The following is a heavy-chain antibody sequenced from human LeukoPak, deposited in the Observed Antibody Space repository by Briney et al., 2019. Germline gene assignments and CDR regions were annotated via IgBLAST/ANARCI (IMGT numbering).Heavy chain of an antibody. Sequence: GESLKISCKGSGYSFIDYWIGWVRHMPGKGLEWMETVYPGDSDIRYSPSFQGQVTISADKSNSTAYLQWSSLKASDTAMYYCARGRGYSGCHIFDYWAQGTLVTVYS. D-gene: IGHD5-12*01. V-gene: IGHV5-51*01. J-gene: IGHJ4*02. CDR1: GYSFIDYW. CDR2: VYPGDSDI. CDR3: ARGRGYSGCHIFDY.